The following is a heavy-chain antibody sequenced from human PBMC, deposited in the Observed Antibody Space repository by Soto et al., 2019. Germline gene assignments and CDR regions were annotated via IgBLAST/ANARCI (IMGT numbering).Heavy chain of an antibody. CDR1: GGTFSSYA. D-gene: IGHD6-13*01. CDR3: AQTGYSSSWYVP. CDR2: IIPIFGTA. Sequence: GASVKVACKASGGTFSSYAISWVRQAPGQGLEWMGGIIPIFGTANYAQKFQGRVTITADESTSTAYMELSSLRSEDTAVYYCAQTGYSSSWYVPWGQGTLVTVSS. V-gene: IGHV1-69*13. J-gene: IGHJ5*02.